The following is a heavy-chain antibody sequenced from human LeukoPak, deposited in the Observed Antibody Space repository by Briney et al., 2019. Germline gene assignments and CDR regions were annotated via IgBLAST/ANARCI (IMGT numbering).Heavy chain of an antibody. CDR3: ARNSVVNAPPLDY. CDR1: GFTFSSYM. J-gene: IGHJ4*02. D-gene: IGHD2-21*01. V-gene: IGHV3-7*01. CDR2: IKPDGGEK. Sequence: PGGSLRLSCAASGFTFSSYMMTWVPQAPGKGLEWVANIKPDGGEKYYVDSVKGRFTISRDNTKNSLFLQMNSLRAEDTAVYFCARNSVVNAPPLDYWGQGTLVTVSS.